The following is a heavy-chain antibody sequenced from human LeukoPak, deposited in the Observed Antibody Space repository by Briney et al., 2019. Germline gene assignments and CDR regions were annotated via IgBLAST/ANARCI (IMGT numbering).Heavy chain of an antibody. CDR1: GDSISSYY. J-gene: IGHJ6*03. V-gene: IGHV4-59*01. CDR2: IYHSGST. D-gene: IGHD3-16*02. CDR3: ARVTLSDLYYYYYMDV. Sequence: SETLSLTCTVSGDSISSYYWSWIRQPPGKGLEWIGYIYHSGSTNYNPSLKSRVTISLDTSKNQFSLKLSSVTAADTAMYYCARVTLSDLYYYYYMDVWGKGTTVTVSS.